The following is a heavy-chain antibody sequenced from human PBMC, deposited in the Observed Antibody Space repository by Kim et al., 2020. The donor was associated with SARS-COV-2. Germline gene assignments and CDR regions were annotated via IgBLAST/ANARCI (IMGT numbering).Heavy chain of an antibody. V-gene: IGHV3-7*01. J-gene: IGHJ4*02. Sequence: GGSLRLSCAASGFTFSSYWMSWVRQAPGKGLEWVANIKQDGSEKYYVDSVKGRFTISRDNAKNSLYLQMNSLRAEDTAVYYCARDVGTMVRGVIITPGDFDYWGQGTLVTVSS. CDR3: ARDVGTMVRGVIITPGDFDY. D-gene: IGHD3-10*01. CDR1: GFTFSSYW. CDR2: IKQDGSEK.